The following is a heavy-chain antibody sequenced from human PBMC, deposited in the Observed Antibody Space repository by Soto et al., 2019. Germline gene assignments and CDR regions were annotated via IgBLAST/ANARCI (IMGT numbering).Heavy chain of an antibody. D-gene: IGHD5-18*01. CDR3: ARHANGYSYGSLWFDP. CDR2: ISAYNGNT. CDR1: GYTFTSYG. V-gene: IGHV1-18*01. Sequence: GASVKVSCKASGYTFTSYGISWVRQAPGQGLEWMGWISAYNGNTNYAQKLQGRVTMTTDTSTSTAYMELRSLRSDDTAVYYCARHANGYSYGSLWFDPWGQGTLVTVSS. J-gene: IGHJ5*02.